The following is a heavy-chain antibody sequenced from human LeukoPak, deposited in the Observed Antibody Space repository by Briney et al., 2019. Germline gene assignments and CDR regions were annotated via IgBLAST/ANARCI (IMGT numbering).Heavy chain of an antibody. CDR2: INHSGST. V-gene: IGHV4-34*01. J-gene: IGHJ4*02. Sequence: SETLSLTCAVYGGSFSGYYWSWIRQPPGKGLEWIGEINHSGSTNYNPSLKSRVTISVDTSKNQFSLKLSSVTAADTAVYYCARVATIRGSFDYWGQGTLVTVSS. CDR3: ARVATIRGSFDY. CDR1: GGSFSGYY. D-gene: IGHD5-12*01.